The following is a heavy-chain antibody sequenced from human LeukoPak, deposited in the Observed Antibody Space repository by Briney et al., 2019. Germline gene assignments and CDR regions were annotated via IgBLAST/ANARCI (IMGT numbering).Heavy chain of an antibody. CDR2: IKQDGSDK. J-gene: IGHJ6*02. V-gene: IGHV3-7*01. CDR3: ARDQGQQLGYYYYYYGMDV. D-gene: IGHD6-13*01. Sequence: GGSLRLSCAASGFTFTKYWMTWVRQAPGKGLEWVGNIKQDGSDKNYMDSVKGRFTISRDNTKNSVYLQMSSLRAEDTAVYYCARDQGQQLGYYYYYYGMDVWGQGTTVTVSS. CDR1: GFTFTKYW.